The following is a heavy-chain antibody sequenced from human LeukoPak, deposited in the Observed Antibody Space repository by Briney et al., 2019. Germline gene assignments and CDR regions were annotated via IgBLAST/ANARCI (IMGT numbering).Heavy chain of an antibody. CDR3: AREFVEWQADRYGMDV. Sequence: ASVKVSCKASGYTFTGYYMHWLRQAPGQGLEWMGWINPNSGGTNYQGRVTMTRDTSISTAYMELSRLRSDDTAVYYCAREFVEWQADRYGMDVWGQGTTVTVSS. J-gene: IGHJ6*02. CDR1: GYTFTGYY. CDR2: INPNSGGT. D-gene: IGHD2-8*01. V-gene: IGHV1-2*02.